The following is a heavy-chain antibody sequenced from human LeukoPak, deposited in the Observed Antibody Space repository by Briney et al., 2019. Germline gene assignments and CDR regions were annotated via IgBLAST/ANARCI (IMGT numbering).Heavy chain of an antibody. D-gene: IGHD3-10*01. CDR3: ARFYGSGSYYNPYYYYYYMDV. V-gene: IGHV1-8*03. J-gene: IGHJ6*03. CDR2: MNPNSGNT. Sequence: ASVKVSCKASGYTFTSYDINWVRQATGQGLEWMGWMNPNSGNTGYAQKFQGRVTITRNTSISTAYMELSSLRSEDTAVYYCARFYGSGSYYNPYYYYYYMDVWGKGTTVTISS. CDR1: GYTFTSYD.